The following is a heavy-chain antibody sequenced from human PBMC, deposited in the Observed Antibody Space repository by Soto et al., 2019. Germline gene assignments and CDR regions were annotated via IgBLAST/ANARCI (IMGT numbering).Heavy chain of an antibody. D-gene: IGHD1-7*01. CDR3: ARDLVPIWNYVGLAPGAQHWFDP. CDR2: ITPSSGST. CDR1: GYTFNNYF. V-gene: IGHV1-46*02. J-gene: IGHJ5*02. Sequence: QVQLVQSGAEVRKPGASVKVSCKASGYTFNNYFMHWVRQAPAQGLEWMGVITPSSGSTSYAQRFQGRLTINSDTSTSTFYMELRSLRSEDTAVYFCARDLVPIWNYVGLAPGAQHWFDPWGQGTLVTVSS.